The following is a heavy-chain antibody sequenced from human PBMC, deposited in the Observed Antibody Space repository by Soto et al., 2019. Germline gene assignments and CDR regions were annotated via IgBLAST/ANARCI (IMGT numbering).Heavy chain of an antibody. J-gene: IGHJ6*02. CDR2: INPSDGST. V-gene: IGHV1-46*01. CDR3: GRDLEGRYSYGYSAYYYYYYGMDV. D-gene: IGHD5-18*01. Sequence: AQQSTEQGLEWMGIINPSDGSTSNAKNFRGRVTMTTDTSTSTAYLELRSLRCDDTAVYYCGRDLEGRYSYGYSAYYYYYYGMDVWGQGTTVTVSS.